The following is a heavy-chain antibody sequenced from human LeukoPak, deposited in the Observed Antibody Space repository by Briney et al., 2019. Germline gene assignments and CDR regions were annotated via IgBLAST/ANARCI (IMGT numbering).Heavy chain of an antibody. V-gene: IGHV3-7*01. D-gene: IGHD6-19*01. CDR2: IKEDGSWK. CDR1: GFTLSSSW. Sequence: GGSLRLSCAASGFTLSSSWMGWARQAPGKGREWVANIKEDGSWKHYAVSVQGRFTISRNNAKYSLYLQMNSLRAEDTAVYYCARDRGWYHADSWGQGTLVTVSS. CDR3: ARDRGWYHADS. J-gene: IGHJ4*02.